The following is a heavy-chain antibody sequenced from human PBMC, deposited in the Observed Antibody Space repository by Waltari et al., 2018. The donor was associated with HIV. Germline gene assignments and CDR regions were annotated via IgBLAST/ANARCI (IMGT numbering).Heavy chain of an antibody. V-gene: IGHV4-34*01. CDR1: GGSFSGYY. CDR2: INHSGST. CDR3: ARGPRYCSGGSCYWFAGAHTKFDY. D-gene: IGHD2-15*01. J-gene: IGHJ4*02. Sequence: QVQLQQWGAGLLKPSETLSLTCAVYGGSFSGYYWSWIRQPPGKGLEWIGEINHSGSTNYNPSLKSRVTISVDTSKNQFSLKLSSVTAADTAVYYCARGPRYCSGGSCYWFAGAHTKFDYWGQGTLVTVSS.